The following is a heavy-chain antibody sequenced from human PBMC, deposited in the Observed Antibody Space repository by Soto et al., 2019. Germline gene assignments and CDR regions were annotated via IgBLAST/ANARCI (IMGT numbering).Heavy chain of an antibody. CDR2: IYYSGST. J-gene: IGHJ6*02. V-gene: IGHV4-59*01. D-gene: IGHD3-3*01. CDR3: ARGLRITIFGNHSYYYGMDV. Sequence: PSETLSLTCTGSGGSISSYYWSWIRQPPGKGLEWIGYIYYSGSTNYNPSLKSRVTISVDTSKNQSSLKLSSVTAADTAVYYCARGLRITIFGNHSYYYGMDVWGQGTTVTVSS. CDR1: GGSISSYY.